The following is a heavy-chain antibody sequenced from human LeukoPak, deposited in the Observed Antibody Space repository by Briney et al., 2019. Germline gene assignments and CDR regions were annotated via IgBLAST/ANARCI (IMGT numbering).Heavy chain of an antibody. CDR1: GFTFSSYG. CDR3: ARDLDYDSWSGLDY. Sequence: GGSLRLSCAASGFTFSSYGMHWVRQAPGKGLEWVAVIWYDGSNKYYADSVKGRFTISRDNFRNTLFLQMNSLRAEDKAVYYCARDLDYDSWSGLDYWGQGTLVTVSS. D-gene: IGHD3-3*01. V-gene: IGHV3-33*01. CDR2: IWYDGSNK. J-gene: IGHJ4*02.